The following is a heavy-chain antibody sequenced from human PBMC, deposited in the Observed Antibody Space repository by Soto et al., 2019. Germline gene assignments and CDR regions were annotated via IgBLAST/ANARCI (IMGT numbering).Heavy chain of an antibody. D-gene: IGHD2-15*01. CDR1: GGSISSSRYS. CDR2: AYYSGST. V-gene: IGHV4-39*01. CDR3: ATRQGGSYNWFDP. J-gene: IGHJ5*02. Sequence: SETLSLTCTVSGGSISSSRYSWGWIRQPPGKGLEWIGSAYYSGSTYYNPSLKSRVTMSVDTSKNQFSLKLSSVTAADTAVYYCATRQGGSYNWFDPWGQGTLVT.